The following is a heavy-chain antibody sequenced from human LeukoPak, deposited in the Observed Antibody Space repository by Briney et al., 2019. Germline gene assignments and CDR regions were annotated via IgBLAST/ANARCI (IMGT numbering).Heavy chain of an antibody. Sequence: GGSLRLSCAASGFTFSNYWMHWVRQAPGEGLVWVSRINSDGSSTSYADSVKGRFTISRDNAKNTLYLQMNSLRAEDTAVYYCASPIGDNSGLYFDYWGQGTLVTVSS. CDR3: ASPIGDNSGLYFDY. CDR2: INSDGSST. CDR1: GFTFSNYW. D-gene: IGHD3-22*01. V-gene: IGHV3-74*01. J-gene: IGHJ4*02.